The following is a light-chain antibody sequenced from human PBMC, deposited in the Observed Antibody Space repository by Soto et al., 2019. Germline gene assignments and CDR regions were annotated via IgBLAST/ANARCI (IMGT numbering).Light chain of an antibody. CDR1: SSNIGAGYD. J-gene: IGLJ2*01. V-gene: IGLV1-40*01. Sequence: QSVLTQPPSVSEAPGQRVTISCTGRSSNIGAGYDVHWYQQLPGTAPKLLIYGNSNRPSGVPDRFSGSKSGTSASLAITGLQAEDDADYYCQSYDSSLSVVFGGGTKLTVL. CDR3: QSYDSSLSVV. CDR2: GNS.